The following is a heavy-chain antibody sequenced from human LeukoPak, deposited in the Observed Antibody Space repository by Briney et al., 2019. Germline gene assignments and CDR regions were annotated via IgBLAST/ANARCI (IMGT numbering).Heavy chain of an antibody. CDR2: IYSGGST. D-gene: IGHD3-22*01. Sequence: PGGSLRLSCAASEFSVGSNYMTWVRQAPGKGLEWVSLIYSGGSTYYADSVKGRFTISRDNSKNTLYLQMNSLRAEDTAVYYCARVRSHYYDSSGYYNDYWGQGTLVTVSS. V-gene: IGHV3-66*01. CDR3: ARVRSHYYDSSGYYNDY. J-gene: IGHJ4*02. CDR1: EFSVGSNY.